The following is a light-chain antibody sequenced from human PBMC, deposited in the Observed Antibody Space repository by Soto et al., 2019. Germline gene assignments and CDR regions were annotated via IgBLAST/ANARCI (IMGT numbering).Light chain of an antibody. Sequence: QSVLTKPSSVSGSPGQSIAISCNGTSSDVGAYDFVSWYQQHPDKAPKLLIYEVSNRPSGVSDRFSGSKSVNTATLTISGLQAEDEADYYCSSHTTSNTRVFGTGTKVTVL. CDR3: SSHTTSNTRV. V-gene: IGLV2-14*03. CDR1: SSDVGAYDF. J-gene: IGLJ1*01. CDR2: EVS.